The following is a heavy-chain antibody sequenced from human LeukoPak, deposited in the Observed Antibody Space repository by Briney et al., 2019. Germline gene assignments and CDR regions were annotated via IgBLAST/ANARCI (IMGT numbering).Heavy chain of an antibody. D-gene: IGHD5-18*01. CDR3: ARSNPEYSYGQAYYGMDV. Sequence: GGSLRLSCAASWITVCSIYMRWGGQAAGKRLEGDSVIYSGGSTYYADCVKGRFPISRDNSQYPLYLQMKSLRAEDTAVYYCARSNPEYSYGQAYYGMDVWGQGTTVTVSS. CDR2: IYSGGST. V-gene: IGHV3-53*01. CDR1: WITVCSIY. J-gene: IGHJ6*02.